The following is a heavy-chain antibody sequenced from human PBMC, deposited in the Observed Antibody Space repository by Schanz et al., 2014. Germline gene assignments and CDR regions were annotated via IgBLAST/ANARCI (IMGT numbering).Heavy chain of an antibody. Sequence: EVQLLESGGGLVQPGRSLRLSCAAYGFTLSSYAMHWVRQGTGKGLEWVSTIGYLGDTYYPDSVKGRFTVSRDSGQNSLYLQMNSLRAGDTAVYYCARGTDWNLHYWGQGALVTVSS. V-gene: IGHV3-13*01. CDR3: ARGTDWNLHY. J-gene: IGHJ4*02. CDR1: GFTLSSYA. D-gene: IGHD1-1*01. CDR2: IGYLGDT.